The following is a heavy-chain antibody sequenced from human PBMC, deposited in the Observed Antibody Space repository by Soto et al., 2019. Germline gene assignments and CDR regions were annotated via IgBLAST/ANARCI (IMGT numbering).Heavy chain of an antibody. D-gene: IGHD3-10*01. CDR3: AKNLLRITIVRGVIFAY. J-gene: IGHJ4*02. V-gene: IGHV3-23*01. Sequence: GGSLRLSCAASGFTFSSYAMSWVRQAPGKGLEWVSAISGSGGSTYYADSVKGRFTISRDNSKNTLYLQMNSLRAEDTAVYYCAKNLLRITIVRGVIFAYRGQGTLVTVSS. CDR2: ISGSGGST. CDR1: GFTFSSYA.